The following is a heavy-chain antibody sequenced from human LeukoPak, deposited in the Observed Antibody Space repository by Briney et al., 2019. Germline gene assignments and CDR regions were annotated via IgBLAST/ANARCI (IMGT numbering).Heavy chain of an antibody. CDR2: TYYRSKWYN. J-gene: IGHJ4*02. D-gene: IGHD6-13*01. CDR3: ARGTLYSTSWNFDY. CDR1: GDSVSSNTAA. V-gene: IGHV6-1*01. Sequence: SQTLSLTCAISGDSVSSNTAAWNWIRQSPSRGLEWLGRTYYRSKWYNDYAVSVKSRLTINADTSKNQFSLQLNSVTPEDTAVYYCARGTLYSTSWNFDYWGQGTLVTVSS.